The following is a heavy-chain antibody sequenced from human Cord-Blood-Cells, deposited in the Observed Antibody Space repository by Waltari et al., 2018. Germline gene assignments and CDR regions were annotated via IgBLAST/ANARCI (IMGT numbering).Heavy chain of an antibody. V-gene: IGHV4-39*01. Sequence: QLQLQESGPGLVKPSETLSLTCTVSGGSISSSSYYWGWIRQPPGKGLEWIGSIYYSGSTSYNPSLKSRVTISVDTSKNQFSLKLSSVTAADTAVYYCARQIRNYYGSGSYYNYFDYWGQGTLVTVSS. CDR1: GGSISSSSYY. CDR3: ARQIRNYYGSGSYYNYFDY. D-gene: IGHD3-10*01. CDR2: IYYSGST. J-gene: IGHJ4*02.